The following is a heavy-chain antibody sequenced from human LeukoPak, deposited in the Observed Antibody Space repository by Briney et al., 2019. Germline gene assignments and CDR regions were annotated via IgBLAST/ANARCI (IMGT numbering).Heavy chain of an antibody. J-gene: IGHJ4*02. V-gene: IGHV3-74*01. CDR3: ARSTSGWNPFDY. CDR1: GFTFSSYE. CDR2: INSDGSST. Sequence: GGSLRLSCAASGFTFSSYEMNWVRQAPGKGLVWVSRINSDGSSTSYADSVKGRFTISRDNAKNTLYLQMNSLRAEDTAVYYCARSTSGWNPFDYWGQGTLVTVSS. D-gene: IGHD6-19*01.